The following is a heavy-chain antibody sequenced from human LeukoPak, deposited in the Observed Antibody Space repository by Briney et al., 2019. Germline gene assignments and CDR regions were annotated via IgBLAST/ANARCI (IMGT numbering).Heavy chain of an antibody. CDR2: ISYEGSNK. V-gene: IGHV3-30*04. CDR1: GFTFSSYA. Sequence: GGSLRLSCAASGFTFSSYAMHWVRQAPGKGLEWVAVISYEGSNKYYADSVKGRFTISRDNSKNTLYLQMNSLRAEDTAVYYCARAPHSSGWYYWYYFDYWGQGTLVTVSS. J-gene: IGHJ4*02. CDR3: ARAPHSSGWYYWYYFDY. D-gene: IGHD6-19*01.